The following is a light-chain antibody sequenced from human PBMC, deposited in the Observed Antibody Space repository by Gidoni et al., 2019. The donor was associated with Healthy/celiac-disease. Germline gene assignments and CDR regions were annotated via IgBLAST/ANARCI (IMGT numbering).Light chain of an antibody. CDR1: QGISSH. J-gene: IGKJ1*01. CDR3: QQCNRYPRT. V-gene: IGKV1-9*01. CDR2: AAS. Sequence: DIQLTQSPSFLSASVGDRVTITCRASQGISSHLAWYQQKPGKAPTLLIYAASTLQSGVPSRFSGSGSGTEFTLTISSLQPEGFATYYCQQCNRYPRTFGQGTKVEIK.